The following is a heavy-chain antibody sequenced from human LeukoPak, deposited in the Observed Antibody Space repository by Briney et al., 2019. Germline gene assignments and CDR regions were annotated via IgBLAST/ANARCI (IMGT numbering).Heavy chain of an antibody. CDR2: IIPILGIA. CDR1: GGTFSSYA. Sequence: SVKVSCKASGGTFSSYAISWVRQAPGQGLEWMGRIIPILGIANYAQKFQGRVTITADKSTSTAYMELSSLRSEDTAVYYCARDDPRGRYDYWGQGTPVTVSS. J-gene: IGHJ4*02. V-gene: IGHV1-69*04. CDR3: ARDDPRGRYDY. D-gene: IGHD3-10*01.